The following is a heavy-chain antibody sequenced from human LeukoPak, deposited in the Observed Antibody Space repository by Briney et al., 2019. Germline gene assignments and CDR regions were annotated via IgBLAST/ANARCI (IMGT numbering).Heavy chain of an antibody. Sequence: GGSLRLSCAASGFTFSTYWMHWVRQAPGKGLVWVSRISSDGSITGYADSVKGRFTISRDNAKNTLYLQMNSLRAEDTAVYYCARELVSYSSSSFAFDIWGQGTMVTVSS. D-gene: IGHD6-6*01. V-gene: IGHV3-74*01. J-gene: IGHJ3*02. CDR3: ARELVSYSSSSFAFDI. CDR2: ISSDGSIT. CDR1: GFTFSTYW.